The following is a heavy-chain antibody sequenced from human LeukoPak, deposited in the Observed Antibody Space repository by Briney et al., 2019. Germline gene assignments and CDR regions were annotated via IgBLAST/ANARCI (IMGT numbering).Heavy chain of an antibody. CDR2: ISAYNGNT. V-gene: IGHV1-18*01. Sequence: VASVKVSCTASGYTFTSYGISWVRQAPGQGLEWMGWISAYNGNTNYEQKLQGRVTMTTDTSTSTAYMELRSLRSDDTAVYYCARALRTTVVTIFGYWGQGTLVTVSS. J-gene: IGHJ4*02. CDR3: ARALRTTVVTIFGY. D-gene: IGHD4-23*01. CDR1: GYTFTSYG.